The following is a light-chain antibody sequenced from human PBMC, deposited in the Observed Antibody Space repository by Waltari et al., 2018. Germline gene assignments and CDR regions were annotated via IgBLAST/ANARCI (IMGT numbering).Light chain of an antibody. V-gene: IGLV3-27*01. J-gene: IGLJ2*01. CDR2: RDS. CDR3: FTVDDNSLRL. Sequence: SYELTQPSSVSVSPGQTARITCSGDVLGKKFIRWFQQKPGQAPVLLIFRDSERPSGIPGRFSGSSSWTTVTLTISGAQVEDEADYYCFTVDDNSLRLFGGGTKLTVL. CDR1: VLGKKF.